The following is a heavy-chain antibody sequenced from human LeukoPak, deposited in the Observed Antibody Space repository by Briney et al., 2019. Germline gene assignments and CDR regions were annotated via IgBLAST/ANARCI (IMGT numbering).Heavy chain of an antibody. CDR1: GFTFRNSW. V-gene: IGHV3-48*04. D-gene: IGHD1-26*01. Sequence: GGSLRLSCAASGFTFRNSWMHWVRQAPGKGLEWVSFISSSSSTIYYADSVKGRFTISRDNAKNSLYLQMNSLRAEDTAVYYCARDRGGSYTAIDYWGQGTLVTVSS. J-gene: IGHJ4*02. CDR2: ISSSSSTI. CDR3: ARDRGGSYTAIDY.